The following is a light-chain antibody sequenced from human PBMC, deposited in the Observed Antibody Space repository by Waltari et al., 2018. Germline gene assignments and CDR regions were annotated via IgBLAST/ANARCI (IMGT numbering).Light chain of an antibody. Sequence: QSALTQPAPVSGSPGQSIPSPCTGLKVNVGSLTLFSWYQKHPGKAPKLLIYEGNRRPSGVSNRFSGSKSDNTASLTLSGLQAEDEADYYCCSNVGSSVFFGGGTKLTVL. CDR1: KVNVGSLTL. CDR3: CSNVGSSVF. V-gene: IGLV2-23*03. J-gene: IGLJ2*01. CDR2: EGN.